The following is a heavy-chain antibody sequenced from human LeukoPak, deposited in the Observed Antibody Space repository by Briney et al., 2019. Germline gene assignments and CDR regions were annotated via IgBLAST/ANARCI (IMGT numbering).Heavy chain of an antibody. CDR2: INHSGST. CDR1: GGSFSGYY. CDR3: ARGLDILTGYYYFDY. J-gene: IGHJ4*02. D-gene: IGHD3-9*01. V-gene: IGHV4-34*01. Sequence: PSETLSLTCAVYGGSFSGYYWSWIRQPPGKGLEWIGEINHSGSTNYNPSLKSRVTISVDTSKIQFSLKLSSVTAADTAVYYCARGLDILTGYYYFDYWGQGTLVTVSS.